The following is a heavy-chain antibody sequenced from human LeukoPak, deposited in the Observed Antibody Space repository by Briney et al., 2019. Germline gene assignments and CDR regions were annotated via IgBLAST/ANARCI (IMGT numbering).Heavy chain of an antibody. CDR2: IYYSGST. CDR3: ARVPYYGDYYYYGMDV. V-gene: IGHV4-59*11. CDR1: GGAIRSHY. Sequence: SETLSLTCTVSGGAIRSHYWNWIRQPPGKGLEWIGYIYYSGSTNYNPSLKSRVTISVDTSKNQFSLKLSSVTAADTAVYYCARVPYYGDYYYYGMDVWGQGTTVTVSS. D-gene: IGHD4-17*01. J-gene: IGHJ6*02.